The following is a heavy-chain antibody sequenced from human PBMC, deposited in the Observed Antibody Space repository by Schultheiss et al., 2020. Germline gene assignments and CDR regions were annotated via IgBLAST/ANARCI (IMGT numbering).Heavy chain of an antibody. CDR2: ISIWCDFR. CDR3: ARDSGYSSGWYVALYYYGMDV. CDR1: GFTFINHA. V-gene: IGHV3-23*01. Sequence: GGSLRLSCAASGFTFINHAMTWVRQAPGKGLEWVSSISIWCDFRSYADSVKGRFTISRDNSKNTLYLQMNSLRAEDTAVYYCARDSGYSSGWYVALYYYGMDVWGQGTTVTVSS. D-gene: IGHD6-19*01. J-gene: IGHJ6*02.